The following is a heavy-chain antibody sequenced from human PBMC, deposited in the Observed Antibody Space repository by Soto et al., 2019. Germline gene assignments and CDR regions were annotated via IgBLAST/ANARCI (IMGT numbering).Heavy chain of an antibody. J-gene: IGHJ4*02. D-gene: IGHD3-22*01. CDR1: GFTFSSYG. Sequence: PGGSLRLSCAASGFTFSSYGMHWVRQAPGKGLEWVAVIWYDGSNKYYADSVKGRFTISRDNSKNTLYLQMNSLRAEDTAVYYCARAQYYYDSSGPAFDYWGQGTLVTVSS. V-gene: IGHV3-33*01. CDR2: IWYDGSNK. CDR3: ARAQYYYDSSGPAFDY.